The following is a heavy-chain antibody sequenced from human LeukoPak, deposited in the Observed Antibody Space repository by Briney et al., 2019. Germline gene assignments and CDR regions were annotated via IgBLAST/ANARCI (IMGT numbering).Heavy chain of an antibody. CDR1: GFTFSSYT. J-gene: IGHJ4*02. CDR2: ISSGSGTI. Sequence: PGGSLRLSCAASGFTFSSYTMNWVRQAPGKGLEWVSYISSGSGTIYYADSVKGRFTISRDNAKNSLYLQMNSLRAEDTAVYYCASPSSTWSSGFDYWGQGTLVTVSS. CDR3: ASPSSTWSSGFDY. V-gene: IGHV3-48*04. D-gene: IGHD6-13*01.